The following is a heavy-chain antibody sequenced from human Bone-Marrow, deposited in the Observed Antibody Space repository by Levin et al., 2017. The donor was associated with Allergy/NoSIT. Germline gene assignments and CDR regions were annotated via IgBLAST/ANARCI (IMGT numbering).Heavy chain of an antibody. V-gene: IGHV3-48*01. CDR1: GFSFNTYN. CDR3: ARETTYYFDTGGDLRAGWYFDL. CDR2: ISSGSGTS. D-gene: IGHD3-22*01. J-gene: IGHJ2*01. Sequence: ETLSLTCAASGFSFNTYNMHWVRQAPGKGLECISYISSGSGTSDYADSVKGRFTISRDNANNSMYLQLNSLRAADTAVYYCARETTYYFDTGGDLRAGWYFDLWGRGTLVTVSS.